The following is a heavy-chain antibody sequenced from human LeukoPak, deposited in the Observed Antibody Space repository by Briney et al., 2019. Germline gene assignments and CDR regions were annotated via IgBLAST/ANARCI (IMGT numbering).Heavy chain of an antibody. CDR3: ARMAASYYYHSMDV. V-gene: IGHV4-4*07. J-gene: IGHJ6*02. CDR2: IYSRGST. CDR1: GGSIGGYY. D-gene: IGHD5-24*01. Sequence: SETLSLTCTVSGGSIGGYYWSWIRQPAEKGLEWIGRIYSRGSTNCNPSLKSRVTLSIHMSRNHFSLNMISVTAADTAVYFCARMAASYYYHSMDVWGQGTTVTVSS.